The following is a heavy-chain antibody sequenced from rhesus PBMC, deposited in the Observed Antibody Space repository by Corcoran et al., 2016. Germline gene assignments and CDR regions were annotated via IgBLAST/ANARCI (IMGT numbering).Heavy chain of an antibody. D-gene: IGHD6-25*01. CDR2: INGNSGST. V-gene: IGHV4-80*01. CDR1: GGSFSSYW. J-gene: IGHJ4*01. CDR3: ARFGAAGLFDY. Sequence: QVQLQESGPGLVKPSETLSLTCAVSGGSFSSYWWSWIRQPPGKGLEWIGEINGNSGSTNYNPSRKSRVTISKDASKNQFSLKLSSVTAADTAVYYCARFGAAGLFDYWGQGVLVTVSS.